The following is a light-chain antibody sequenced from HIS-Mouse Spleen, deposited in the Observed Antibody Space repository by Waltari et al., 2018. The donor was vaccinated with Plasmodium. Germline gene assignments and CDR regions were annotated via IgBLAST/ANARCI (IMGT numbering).Light chain of an antibody. CDR1: ALPQQY. V-gene: IGLV3-25*03. J-gene: IGLJ2*01. CDR3: QSADSSGTYRV. CDR2: KDS. Sequence: SYELTQPPSVSVSPGQTARTTCPVDALPQQYAYWYQQKPGQAPVRVIYKDSERPSGIPERFSGSSSGTTVTLTISGVQAEDEADYYCQSADSSGTYRVFGGGTKLTVL.